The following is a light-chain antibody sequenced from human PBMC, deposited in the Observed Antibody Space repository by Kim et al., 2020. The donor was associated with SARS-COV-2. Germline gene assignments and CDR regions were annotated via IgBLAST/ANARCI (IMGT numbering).Light chain of an antibody. V-gene: IGKV3-20*01. CDR3: HQYDGSPPWT. J-gene: IGKJ1*01. Sequence: TVLTQSPGTLSLSPGERATLSCRASQTVNSSFLAWYQQKPGQTPRLLIYGASRSATGIPDRFGGSGSGTEFTLSINRMEPDDFAVYFCHQYDGSPPWTFGQGTKVDIK. CDR2: GAS. CDR1: QTVNSSF.